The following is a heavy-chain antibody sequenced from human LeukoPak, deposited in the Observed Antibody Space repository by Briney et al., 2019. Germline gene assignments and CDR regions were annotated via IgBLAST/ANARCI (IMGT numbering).Heavy chain of an antibody. J-gene: IGHJ4*02. D-gene: IGHD5-18*01. CDR1: GYTFTSYY. CDR2: INPSGGST. V-gene: IGHV1-46*01. CDR3: ARDVGGYSYGYQFEY. Sequence: ASVKVSCKASGYTFTSYYMHWVRQAPGQGLEWMGIINPSGGSTSYAQKFQGRVTMTRDTSTSTVYMELSSLRSEDTAVYYCARDVGGYSYGYQFEYWGQGTLVTVSS.